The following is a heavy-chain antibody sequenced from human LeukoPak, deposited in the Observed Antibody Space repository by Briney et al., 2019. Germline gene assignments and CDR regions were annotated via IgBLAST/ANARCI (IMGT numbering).Heavy chain of an antibody. V-gene: IGHV4-39*01. Sequence: PSETLSLTCTVSGGSISSSSYHWGWIRQPPGKGLEWIGSIYYSGSTYYNPSLKSRVTISVDTSKNQFSLKLSSVTAADTAVYYCASSKPPAHNRIAVAGTDYWGQGTLVTVSS. J-gene: IGHJ4*02. CDR2: IYYSGST. CDR1: GGSISSSSYH. CDR3: ASSKPPAHNRIAVAGTDY. D-gene: IGHD6-19*01.